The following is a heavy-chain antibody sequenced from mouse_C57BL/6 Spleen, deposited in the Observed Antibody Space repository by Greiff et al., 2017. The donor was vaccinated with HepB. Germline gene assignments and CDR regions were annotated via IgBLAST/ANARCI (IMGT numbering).Heavy chain of an antibody. CDR1: GFTFTDYY. J-gene: IGHJ1*03. V-gene: IGHV7-3*01. Sequence: EVKVIESGGGLVQPGGSLSLSCAASGFTFTDYYMSWVRQPPGKALEWLGFIRNKANGYTTEYSASVKGLFTISRDNSQSILYLQMNALRAEDRATYYCARSLLLSRYFDVWGTGTTVTVSS. CDR3: ARSLLLSRYFDV. CDR2: IRNKANGYTT. D-gene: IGHD2-10*01.